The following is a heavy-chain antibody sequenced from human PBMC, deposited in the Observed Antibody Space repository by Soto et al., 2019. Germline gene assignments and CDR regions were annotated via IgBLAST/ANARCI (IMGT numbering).Heavy chain of an antibody. CDR2: IYPDDSDT. V-gene: IGHV5-51*01. J-gene: IGHJ3*02. CDR3: ASYRWLGAMHEAIDI. CDR1: GYSFTNYW. Sequence: PGESLKISCQGSGYSFTNYWIGWVRQMPGKGLEWMGSIYPDDSDTRYSPSFQGQVSISADKSVSTTYLQWSSLQASDTAMYYCASYRWLGAMHEAIDIWGQGTMVTVSS. D-gene: IGHD3-10*01.